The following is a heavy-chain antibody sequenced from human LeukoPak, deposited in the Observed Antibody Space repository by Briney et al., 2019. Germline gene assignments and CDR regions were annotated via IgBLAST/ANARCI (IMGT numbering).Heavy chain of an antibody. CDR3: LVITRSRGFDY. V-gene: IGHV3-7*01. J-gene: IGHJ4*02. Sequence: GGSLRLSCAASGFTFSSYWMSWVRQAPGKGLEWVANIRQDGSVQNYVDSVKGRFTISRVNPKNSVYLQMSSLRAEDTAVYYCLVITRSRGFDYWGQGTLVTVSS. CDR1: GFTFSSYW. CDR2: IRQDGSVQ. D-gene: IGHD2/OR15-2a*01.